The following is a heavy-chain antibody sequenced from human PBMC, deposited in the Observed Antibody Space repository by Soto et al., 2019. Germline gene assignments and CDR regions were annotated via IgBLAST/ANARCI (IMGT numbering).Heavy chain of an antibody. CDR2: ISGDGKST. D-gene: IGHD2-8*02. V-gene: IGHV3-23*01. Sequence: EVEVLESGGGLQQPGGSLRLSCVASGFTFNAHAMTWVRQGPGVGLEWTSSISGDGKSTYYADSVKGRFTGSRDNSKNTLTLQMNSLRVEDTATYYCVKDWTGNKCPCLDVWGQGTTVTVSS. J-gene: IGHJ6*02. CDR3: VKDWTGNKCPCLDV. CDR1: GFTFNAHA.